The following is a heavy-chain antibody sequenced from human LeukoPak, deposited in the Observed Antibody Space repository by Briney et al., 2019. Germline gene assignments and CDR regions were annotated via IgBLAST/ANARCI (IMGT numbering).Heavy chain of an antibody. CDR3: ARARIAVAGTRLDP. J-gene: IGHJ5*02. Sequence: ASVKVSCKASGYTFTSYDINRVRQATGQGLEWMGWMNPNSGNTGYAQKFQGRVTMTRNTSISTAYMELSSLRSEDTAVYYCARARIAVAGTRLDPWGQGTLVTVSS. D-gene: IGHD6-19*01. V-gene: IGHV1-8*01. CDR1: GYTFTSYD. CDR2: MNPNSGNT.